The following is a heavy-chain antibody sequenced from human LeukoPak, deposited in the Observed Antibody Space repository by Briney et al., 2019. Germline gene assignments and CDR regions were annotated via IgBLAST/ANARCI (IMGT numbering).Heavy chain of an antibody. V-gene: IGHV1-69*13. CDR2: IIPIFGTA. Sequence: ASVKVSCKASGGTFSSYAISWVRQAPGQGLEWMGGIIPIFGTANYAQKFQGRVTITADESTSTAYMELSSLRSEDTAVYYCARDQRVRGVSYYYGMDVWGQGTTVTVSS. D-gene: IGHD3-10*01. CDR1: GGTFSSYA. J-gene: IGHJ6*02. CDR3: ARDQRVRGVSYYYGMDV.